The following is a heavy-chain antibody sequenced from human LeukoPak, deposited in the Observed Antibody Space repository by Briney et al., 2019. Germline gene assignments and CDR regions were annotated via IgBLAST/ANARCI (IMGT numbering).Heavy chain of an antibody. CDR3: ARDVYAFEGYYMDF. CDR1: GFTFSSYS. CDR2: ISSSSSYI. J-gene: IGHJ6*03. Sequence: GGSLRLSCAASGFTFSSYSMNWVRQAPGKGLEWVSSISSSSSYIYYADSVRGRFTISRDNAKNSLYLQMNSLRAEDTAVYYCARDVYAFEGYYMDFWGKGTTVTVSS. V-gene: IGHV3-21*01. D-gene: IGHD3-16*01.